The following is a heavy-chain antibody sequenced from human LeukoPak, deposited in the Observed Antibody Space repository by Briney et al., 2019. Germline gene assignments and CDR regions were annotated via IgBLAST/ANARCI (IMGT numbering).Heavy chain of an antibody. CDR2: IYHNGGT. J-gene: IGHJ4*02. CDR1: GGSISSGNW. V-gene: IGHV4-4*02. CDR3: AAGTAADY. Sequence: SGTLSLTCAVSGGSISSGNWWSWVRQPPGKGLEWIGEIYHNGGTNYNPSLKSRVTISVDNSKNQFSLKLTSVTAADTAVYYCAAGTAADYWGQGTLVTVSS. D-gene: IGHD6-13*01.